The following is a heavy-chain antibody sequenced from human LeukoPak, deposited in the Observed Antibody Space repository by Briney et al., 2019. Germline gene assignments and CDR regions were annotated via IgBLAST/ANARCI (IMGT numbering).Heavy chain of an antibody. V-gene: IGHV3-30-3*01. CDR3: AGAMIVVVTTYYYYYGIDV. CDR2: ISYDGSNK. D-gene: IGHD3-22*01. Sequence: GGALRLSCAASGFTFSSYAMHWVRQAPGKGLEWVAVISYDGSNKYYADSVKGRFTISRDNSKNTLYLQMNSLRAEDTAVYYCAGAMIVVVTTYYYYYGIDVWGQGTTVTVSS. J-gene: IGHJ6*02. CDR1: GFTFSSYA.